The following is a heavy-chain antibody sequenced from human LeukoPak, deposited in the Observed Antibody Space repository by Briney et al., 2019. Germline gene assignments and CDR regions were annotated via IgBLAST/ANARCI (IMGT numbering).Heavy chain of an antibody. J-gene: IGHJ3*02. Sequence: WGSLRLSCAASGFTFSGSAMHWVRQATAEGLEWVGRIRSKANSYATAYAASVKGRFTISRDDSKNTAYLQMNSLKTEDTAVYYCTSLRTWGISHSFEAFDIWGQGTMVTVSS. CDR3: TSLRTWGISHSFEAFDI. CDR1: GFTFSGSA. V-gene: IGHV3-73*01. D-gene: IGHD3-3*02. CDR2: IRSKANSYAT.